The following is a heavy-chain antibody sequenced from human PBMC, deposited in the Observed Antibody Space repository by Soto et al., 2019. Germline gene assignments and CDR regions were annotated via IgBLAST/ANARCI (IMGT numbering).Heavy chain of an antibody. J-gene: IGHJ4*02. Sequence: SVKVSCKASGGTFSSYAIIWVRQAPGQGLEWMGGIIPIFGTANYAQKFQGRVTITADESTSTAYMELSSLRSEDTAVYYCARRLFGKMSTMEFDYWGQGTLVTVSS. CDR1: GGTFSSYA. CDR2: IIPIFGTA. D-gene: IGHD3-10*02. CDR3: ARRLFGKMSTMEFDY. V-gene: IGHV1-69*13.